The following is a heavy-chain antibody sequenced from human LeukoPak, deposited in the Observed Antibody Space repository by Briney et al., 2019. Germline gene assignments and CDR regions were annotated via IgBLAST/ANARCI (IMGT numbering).Heavy chain of an antibody. CDR2: INNSGRT. Sequence: SETLSLACAVYGGSFSGYYWSWVRQPPGKGLEWIGEINNSGRTNYNPSLRSGVTISVATSKNQFSLKLSSVTAADTAVYYCASFPAGSYYFDYWGRGTLVTVSS. D-gene: IGHD6-13*01. CDR1: GGSFSGYY. CDR3: ASFPAGSYYFDY. J-gene: IGHJ4*02. V-gene: IGHV4-34*01.